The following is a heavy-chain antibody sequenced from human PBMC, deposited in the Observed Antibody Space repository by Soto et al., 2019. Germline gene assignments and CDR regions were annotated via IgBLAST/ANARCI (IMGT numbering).Heavy chain of an antibody. CDR1: GYSFTSYW. J-gene: IGHJ6*02. CDR2: IYPGDSDT. CDR3: AKRVQDTGKYYYGMDI. D-gene: IGHD6-13*01. Sequence: GEALKISCKVSGYSFTSYWIGSVRQMPGKGLEWMGIIYPGDSDTRYSPSFQGQVTISADKSISTAYLQWSSLKASDTAMYYCAKRVQDTGKYYYGMDIWGQGTTVSVS. V-gene: IGHV5-51*01.